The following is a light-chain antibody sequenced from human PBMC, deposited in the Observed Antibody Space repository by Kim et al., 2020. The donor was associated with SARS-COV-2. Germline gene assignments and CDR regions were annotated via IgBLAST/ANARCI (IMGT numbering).Light chain of an antibody. CDR3: QQRRTWPLT. V-gene: IGKV3-11*01. Sequence: LSPGERATHSGRDKQSMGDWLAWYQQRTGQAPRLLIYDASIRATGIPARFSGSGSGTDFTLTISSLEPEDFAVYYCQQRRTWPLTFGGGTKLEI. CDR2: DAS. CDR1: QSMGDW. J-gene: IGKJ4*01.